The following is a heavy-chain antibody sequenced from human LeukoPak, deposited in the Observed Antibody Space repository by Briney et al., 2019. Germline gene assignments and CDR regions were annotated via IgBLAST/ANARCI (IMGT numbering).Heavy chain of an antibody. CDR1: GGSFSGYY. Sequence: PSETLSLTCAVYGGSFSGYYWSWIRQPPGKGLEWIGEINHSGSTNYNPSLKSRVTISVDTSKNQFSLKLSSVTAADTAVYYCARRLGIPVAGSSFDYWGQGTLVTVSS. V-gene: IGHV4-34*01. D-gene: IGHD6-19*01. CDR2: INHSGST. CDR3: ARRLGIPVAGSSFDY. J-gene: IGHJ4*02.